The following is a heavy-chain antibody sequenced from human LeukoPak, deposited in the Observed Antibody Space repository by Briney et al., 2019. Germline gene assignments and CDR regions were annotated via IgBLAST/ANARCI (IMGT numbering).Heavy chain of an antibody. CDR3: ARAVRTTSLAY. Sequence: GGSLRLSCAASGFTFSSYTMSWVRQAPGKGLEWVSGICSSGGSTYYTDPVKGRFTISRANSKNTLYLQMNSFSAAAPAVYYCARAVRTTSLAYWGQGTLVTVSS. CDR2: ICSSGGST. V-gene: IGHV3-23*01. J-gene: IGHJ4*02. D-gene: IGHD1-7*01. CDR1: GFTFSSYT.